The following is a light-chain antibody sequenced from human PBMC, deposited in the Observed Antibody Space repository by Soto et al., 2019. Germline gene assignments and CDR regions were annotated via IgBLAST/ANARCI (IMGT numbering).Light chain of an antibody. J-gene: IGLJ2*01. Sequence: QSALTQPASVSGSAGQSITISCTGTNSDVGDYNYVSWYQQHPGKAPKLMIYDVNNRPAGVSNRFSGSKSGNTASLTISGLQAEDEADYYCSSYTSSSTLDVVFGGGTKLTVL. V-gene: IGLV2-14*01. CDR2: DVN. CDR1: NSDVGDYNY. CDR3: SSYTSSSTLDVV.